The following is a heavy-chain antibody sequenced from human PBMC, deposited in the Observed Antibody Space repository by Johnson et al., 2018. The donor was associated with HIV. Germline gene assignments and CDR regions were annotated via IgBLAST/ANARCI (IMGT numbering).Heavy chain of an antibody. Sequence: VQLVESGGGLVQPGRSLRLSCAASGFTFDDYAMHWVRQAPGKGLEWVSGISWNSDDIDYADAVKGRFTISRDNAKNSLYLQMNTLRPEDTALYYCAKDLVVINVRYAFHIWGQGTMVTVSS. CDR3: AKDLVVINVRYAFHI. V-gene: IGHV3-9*01. CDR2: ISWNSDDI. J-gene: IGHJ3*02. CDR1: GFTFDDYA. D-gene: IGHD3-22*01.